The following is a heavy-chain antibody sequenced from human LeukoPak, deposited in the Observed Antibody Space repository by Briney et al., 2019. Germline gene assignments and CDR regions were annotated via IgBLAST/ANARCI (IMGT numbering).Heavy chain of an antibody. CDR1: GGSISSYN. J-gene: IGHJ4*02. CDR3: ASSVSSGYLLVFDY. V-gene: IGHV4-59*12. CDR2: IYYSGTT. Sequence: SETLSLTGTGSGGSISSYNWSWIRQPPGKGLEWVGYIYYSGTTNYNPPPNSRATKSVTTSNNQFSLKPSPGPAADAAVYFCASSVSSGYLLVFDYWGQGTLVTVSS. D-gene: IGHD3-22*01.